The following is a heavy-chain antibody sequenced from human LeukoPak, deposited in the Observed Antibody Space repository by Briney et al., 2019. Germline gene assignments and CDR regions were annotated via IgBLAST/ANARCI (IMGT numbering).Heavy chain of an antibody. CDR2: TNPNSGST. J-gene: IGHJ4*02. D-gene: IGHD6-6*01. CDR3: ASSESIAARYYYFDY. CDR1: GYTFRIYS. V-gene: IGHV1-2*06. Sequence: ASVKVSCKTSGYTFRIYSIGWVRQAPGQGLEWTGRTNPNSGSTNYAQKFQGRVTMTRDTSISTAYMELSRLRSDDTAVYYCASSESIAARYYYFDYWGQGTLVTVSS.